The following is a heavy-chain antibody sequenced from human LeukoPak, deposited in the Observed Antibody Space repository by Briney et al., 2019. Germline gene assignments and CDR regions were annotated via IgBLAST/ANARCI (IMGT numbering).Heavy chain of an antibody. D-gene: IGHD6-19*01. J-gene: IGHJ2*01. CDR3: ASHGWHSWYFDL. Sequence: PSETLSLTCAVYGGSLSGYAWSWVRQPPGKGLEWIGEINQRRSLKYNPSLESRVTISVDTSKNQFSLKLSSVTAADTAVFYCASHGWHSWYFDLWGRGTLVTVSS. V-gene: IGHV4-34*01. CDR1: GGSLSGYA. CDR2: INQRRSL.